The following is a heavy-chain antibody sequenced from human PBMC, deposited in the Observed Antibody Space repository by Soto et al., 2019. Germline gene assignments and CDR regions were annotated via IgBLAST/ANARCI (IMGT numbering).Heavy chain of an antibody. D-gene: IGHD5-12*01. J-gene: IGHJ4*02. Sequence: GGSLRLSCAASGFTFTTYAMSWVRQAPGKGLEWVSGISSSGVSTHHADSVKGRFIISRDNSKNMVYLQMNSLRAEDTAIYYCTRLFIWEKSGYRHFESWGQGTLVTVPS. CDR1: GFTFTTYA. V-gene: IGHV3-23*01. CDR3: TRLFIWEKSGYRHFES. CDR2: ISSSGVST.